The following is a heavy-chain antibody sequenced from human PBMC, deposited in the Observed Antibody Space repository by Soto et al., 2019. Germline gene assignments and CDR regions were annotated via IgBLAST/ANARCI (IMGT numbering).Heavy chain of an antibody. Sequence: QVQLQESGPGLVKPSETLSLTCTVSGGSISSYYWSWIRQPPGKGLEGCGYISYSGSTNYNPTLRSLVTRSVDTSKNQYSLKLSSVTAADTAVYYCASYLADFWSGYRNRPTRYYIDVWGKGTTVTVSS. J-gene: IGHJ6*03. CDR1: GGSISSYY. CDR3: ASYLADFWSGYRNRPTRYYIDV. CDR2: ISYSGST. D-gene: IGHD3-3*01. V-gene: IGHV4-59*01.